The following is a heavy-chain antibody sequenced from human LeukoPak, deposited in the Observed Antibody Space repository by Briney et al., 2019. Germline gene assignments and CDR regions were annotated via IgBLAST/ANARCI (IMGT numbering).Heavy chain of an antibody. CDR2: ISWIGSST. D-gene: IGHD3-9*01. CDR3: ARVLRHFDWSPFDY. Sequence: PGGSLRLSCAASGFTFDDYAMSWVRQGPGKGLEWVSGISWIGSSTGHADSVKGRFPISRDNARNSLYLQMNSLRAEDTAFYYCARVLRHFDWSPFDYWGQGILVTVSS. V-gene: IGHV3-20*04. CDR1: GFTFDDYA. J-gene: IGHJ4*02.